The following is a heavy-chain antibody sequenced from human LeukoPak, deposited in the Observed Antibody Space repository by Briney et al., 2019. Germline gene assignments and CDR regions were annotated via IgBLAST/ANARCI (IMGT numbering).Heavy chain of an antibody. CDR1: GSTFNRVD. D-gene: IGHD3-10*01. CDR3: TRAPSGVLPYYFDY. CDR2: INPSNGKT. J-gene: IGHJ4*02. V-gene: IGHV1-8*03. Sequence: ASVKVSCKASGSTFNRVDINWVRQAAGQGLEWMGWINPSNGKTGYAQKFQGRVAFTRNTSINTVYIDLTSLTSEDTAVYYCTRAPSGVLPYYFDYWGPGTLVAVSS.